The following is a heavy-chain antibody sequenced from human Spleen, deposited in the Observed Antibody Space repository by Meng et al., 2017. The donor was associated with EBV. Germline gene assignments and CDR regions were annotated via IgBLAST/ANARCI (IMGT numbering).Heavy chain of an antibody. CDR2: INPSGGST. Sequence: QGQVGESGAEVKKPGASVKVYWKATGYTFTNNQMNWVRQAPGKGHEWMGKINPSGGSTKYAQNLQVRVNMTRDTSTSTVYMELSSLRSEDTAVYYCARELGSGNQLALFDYWGQGALVTVSS. J-gene: IGHJ4*02. V-gene: IGHV1-46*01. D-gene: IGHD1-26*01. CDR3: ARELGSGNQLALFDY. CDR1: GYTFTNNQ.